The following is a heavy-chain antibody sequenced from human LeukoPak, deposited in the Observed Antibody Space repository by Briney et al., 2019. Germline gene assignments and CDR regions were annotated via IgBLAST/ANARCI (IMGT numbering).Heavy chain of an antibody. Sequence: PGGSLRLSCAASGFTVSSNYMSWVRQAPGKGLEWVSVIYSGGSTYYADSVKDRFTISRDNSKNTLYLQMNSLRAEDTAVYYCARRAYCGGDCYSGYFDYWGQGTLVTVSS. V-gene: IGHV3-66*02. CDR1: GFTVSSNY. D-gene: IGHD2-21*01. CDR3: ARRAYCGGDCYSGYFDY. CDR2: IYSGGST. J-gene: IGHJ4*02.